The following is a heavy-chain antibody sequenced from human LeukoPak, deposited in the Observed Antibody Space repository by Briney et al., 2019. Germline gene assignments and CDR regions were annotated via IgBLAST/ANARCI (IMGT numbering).Heavy chain of an antibody. CDR1: GGSISSGSYY. V-gene: IGHV4-61*09. CDR3: AATNYFDSGGYFQPVDY. J-gene: IGHJ4*02. Sequence: SQTLSLTCTVSGGSISSGSYYWSWIRQPAGKGLEWIGHIYTIGTTNYNPSLKSRVTISVDTSMNQFSLKLSSVTAADTAVYYCAATNYFDSGGYFQPVDYWGQGTLVTVSS. D-gene: IGHD3-22*01. CDR2: IYTIGTT.